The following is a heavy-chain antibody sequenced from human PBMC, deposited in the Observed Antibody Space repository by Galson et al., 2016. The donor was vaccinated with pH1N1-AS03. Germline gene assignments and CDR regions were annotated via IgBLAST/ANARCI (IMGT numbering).Heavy chain of an antibody. J-gene: IGHJ4*02. CDR2: IYWDDDK. CDR3: ARTAGWLPVF. Sequence: PALVKPTQTLTLTCTFSGFSLPTSAVGVVWIRQPPGKALEWLALIYWDDDKRYNSSLKSRLTITKDTSKNQVDLTMTNMDPVDPATYYCARTAGWLPVFWGQGTLVTVSS. CDR1: GFSLPTSAVG. D-gene: IGHD3-9*01. V-gene: IGHV2-5*02.